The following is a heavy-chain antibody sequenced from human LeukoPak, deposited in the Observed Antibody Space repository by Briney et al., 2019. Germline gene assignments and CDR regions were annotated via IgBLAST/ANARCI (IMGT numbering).Heavy chain of an antibody. CDR1: GFTFGDYD. Sequence: GGSLRLSCTASGFTFGDYDMSWVRQAPGKGLEWVGFIRSKAYGGTTEYAASVKGRFTISRDDSKSIAYLQMNSLKTEDTAVYYCRTYYDFWSGYSRSHYFDYWGQGTLVTVSS. CDR3: RTYYDFWSGYSRSHYFDY. D-gene: IGHD3-3*01. J-gene: IGHJ4*02. V-gene: IGHV3-49*04. CDR2: IRSKAYGGTT.